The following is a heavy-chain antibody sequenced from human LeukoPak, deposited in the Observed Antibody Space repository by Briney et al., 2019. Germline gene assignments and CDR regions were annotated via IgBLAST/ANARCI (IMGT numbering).Heavy chain of an antibody. J-gene: IGHJ4*02. D-gene: IGHD1-1*01. CDR1: GYTITGYY. CDR2: IIPHSDCK. CDR3: ARTNWRSSY. Sequence: GASVKVFCKASGYTITGYYMLWLRQAPGQKLLWLGWIIPHSDCKNYAQKFLGGDTTTRDASISTADMELSRLRSDAAAVYYGARTNWRSSYWGQGTLVSVSS. V-gene: IGHV1-2*02.